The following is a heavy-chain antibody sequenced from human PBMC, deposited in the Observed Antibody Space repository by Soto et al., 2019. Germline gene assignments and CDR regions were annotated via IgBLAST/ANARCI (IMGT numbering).Heavy chain of an antibody. D-gene: IGHD3-10*01. J-gene: IGHJ5*02. CDR1: GGSISSSNW. CDR2: IYPSGST. V-gene: IGHV4-4*02. Sequence: QVQLQESGPGLVKPSGTLSLTCAVSGGSISSSNWWSWVRQPPGKGLEWIGGIYPSGSTNYNPSLKSRVTISVDKSKNQFSLKLSSVTAADTAVYYCARLGDPMVRGIWFDPGGKGTLVTVSS. CDR3: ARLGDPMVRGIWFDP.